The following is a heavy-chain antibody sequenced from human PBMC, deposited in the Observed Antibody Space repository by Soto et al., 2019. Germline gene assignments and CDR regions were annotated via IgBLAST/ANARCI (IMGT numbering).Heavy chain of an antibody. V-gene: IGHV1-69*02. Sequence: QVQLVQSGAEVKKPGSSVKVSCKDSGGTFNTYSMFWVRQAPGQGLEWMGRIIPMLGVRNYAQRFQERVTITADKTTAKVHMELSSLRSEDTALYYCTIGSWSGEVFDIWGQGTMVTVSS. CDR2: IIPMLGVR. D-gene: IGHD2-21*01. CDR1: GGTFNTYS. CDR3: TIGSWSGEVFDI. J-gene: IGHJ3*02.